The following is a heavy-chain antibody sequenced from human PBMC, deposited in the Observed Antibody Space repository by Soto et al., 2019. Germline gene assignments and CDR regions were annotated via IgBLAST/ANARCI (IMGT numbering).Heavy chain of an antibody. D-gene: IGHD2-15*01. Sequence: PSETLSLTCTVSGDSVTSGSYYWRWIRQAPGKGLEWIGYIYYSGSTNYKPSLKSRVTITVDTSKNHFSLKLSSVTAADTAVYYCARNRGDRVVVVAATLQWDYYFDYWGQGTLVTVSS. CDR2: IYYSGST. CDR3: ARNRGDRVVVVAATLQWDYYFDY. J-gene: IGHJ4*02. V-gene: IGHV4-61*03. CDR1: GDSVTSGSYY.